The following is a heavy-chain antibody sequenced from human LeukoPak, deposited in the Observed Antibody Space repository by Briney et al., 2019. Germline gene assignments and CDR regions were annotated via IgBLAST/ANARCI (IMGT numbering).Heavy chain of an antibody. CDR1: GFSLSRNG. Sequence: GGSLRLSCATSGFSLSRNGMHWVRQAPGQGLEWVAFILSDGSYEYYADSVKGRFTISRDNAKNTLYLQMNSLRAEDTAVYYCARDREDFWSGSYDAFDIWGQGTMVTVSS. CDR2: ILSDGSYE. J-gene: IGHJ3*02. D-gene: IGHD3-3*01. CDR3: ARDREDFWSGSYDAFDI. V-gene: IGHV3-30*02.